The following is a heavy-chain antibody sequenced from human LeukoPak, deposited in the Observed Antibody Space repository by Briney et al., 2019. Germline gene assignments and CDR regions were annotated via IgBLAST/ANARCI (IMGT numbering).Heavy chain of an antibody. CDR2: ISGSGGST. Sequence: PGGSLRLSCAASGFTFSSYAMSWVRQSPGKGLEWVSTISGSGGSTYYAESVKGRFTISRDNSKNTLYLQMNSLRAEDTAVYYCAKDLRPGKYYDFLTGHSDYWGQGTLVTVSS. CDR3: AKDLRPGKYYDFLTGHSDY. J-gene: IGHJ4*02. CDR1: GFTFSSYA. V-gene: IGHV3-23*01. D-gene: IGHD3-9*01.